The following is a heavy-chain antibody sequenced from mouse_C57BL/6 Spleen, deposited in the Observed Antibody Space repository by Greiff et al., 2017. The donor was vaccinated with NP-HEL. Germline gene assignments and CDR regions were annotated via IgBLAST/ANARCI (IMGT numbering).Heavy chain of an antibody. CDR2: IHPNSGST. Sequence: VQLQQPGAELVKPGASVKLSCKASGYTFTSYWMRWVKQRPGQGLEWIGMIHPNSGSTNYNEKFKSKATLTVDKSSSTAYMQLSSLTSEDSAVYYCARASLHWYFDVWGTGTTVTVSS. CDR1: GYTFTSYW. J-gene: IGHJ1*03. V-gene: IGHV1-64*01. D-gene: IGHD6-1*01. CDR3: ARASLHWYFDV.